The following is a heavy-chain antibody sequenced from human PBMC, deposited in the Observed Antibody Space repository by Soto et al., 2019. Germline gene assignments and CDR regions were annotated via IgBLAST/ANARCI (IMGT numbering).Heavy chain of an antibody. Sequence: SETRSLTGGGCGVAFSGLYWGWVRQTPGGGLEWIGEINHSGTTNYNPSFQNRVTISVDKSTNNFSLKLSSVTAADTAVYYCARDPYYYDSSGYPHSGMDVWGQGTTVTVSS. CDR3: ARDPYYYDSSGYPHSGMDV. V-gene: IGHV4-34*01. J-gene: IGHJ6*02. CDR1: GVAFSGLY. CDR2: INHSGTT. D-gene: IGHD3-22*01.